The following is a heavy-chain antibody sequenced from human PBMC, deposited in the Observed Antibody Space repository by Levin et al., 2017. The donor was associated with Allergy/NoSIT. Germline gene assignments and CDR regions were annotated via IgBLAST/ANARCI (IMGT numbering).Heavy chain of an antibody. CDR3: ARDRVVPAGNDYYYYGMDV. Sequence: GSLRLSCTLSGGSVSTGSYYWSWIRQPPGKALEWIGHIHYSGSTKYNPSLKSRVSISVDTSKNHLSLRPTSVTAAHAAVYYCARDRVVPAGNDYYYYGMDVWGHGTTVTVSS. CDR2: IHYSGST. CDR1: GGSVSTGSYY. V-gene: IGHV4-61*03. D-gene: IGHD2-2*01. J-gene: IGHJ6*02.